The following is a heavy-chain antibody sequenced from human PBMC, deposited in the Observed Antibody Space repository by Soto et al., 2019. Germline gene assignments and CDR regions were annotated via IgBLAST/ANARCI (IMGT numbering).Heavy chain of an antibody. V-gene: IGHV5-10-1*01. Sequence: GESLKISCKASGYTYTNYWISWVRQMPGKGLEWMGKIGLRDSYSNHRPSFQGHVSISADKSISTAYLQWSSLKASDTAMYYCAGHLSYPGLDSYYYCYGMDVWGQGTTVTVSS. D-gene: IGHD1-1*01. CDR1: GYTYTNYW. J-gene: IGHJ6*02. CDR2: IGLRDSYS. CDR3: AGHLSYPGLDSYYYCYGMDV.